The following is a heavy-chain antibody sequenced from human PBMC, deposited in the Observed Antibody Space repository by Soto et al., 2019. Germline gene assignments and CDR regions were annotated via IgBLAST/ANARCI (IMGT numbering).Heavy chain of an antibody. CDR3: AREGSGYNF. CDR2: IVPVFGRP. V-gene: IGHV1-69*13. J-gene: IGHJ4*02. D-gene: IGHD5-12*01. Sequence: GASVKVSCKASGGSFSNFGISWVRQAPGQGLEWMGGIVPVFGRPNYAQRFRGRLTITADESTSTGYMDLISLRSDDTAVYYCAREGSGYNFWGQGTKVTVSS. CDR1: GGSFSNFG.